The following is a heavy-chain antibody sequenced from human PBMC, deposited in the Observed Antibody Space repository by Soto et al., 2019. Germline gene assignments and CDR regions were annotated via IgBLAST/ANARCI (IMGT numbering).Heavy chain of an antibody. V-gene: IGHV1-69*02. CDR2: IIPILGMP. CDR3: ARAHYGDRLDY. Sequence: QVQLVQSGAEMKKPGSSVNVSCKASGGTFSTYTITWVRQAPGQGLEWMGRIIPILGMPNYAQKFQGRVTITADKSTNTVYMELNNLRSEDTAVYCCARAHYGDRLDYWGQGTLVTVSS. D-gene: IGHD4-17*01. CDR1: GGTFSTYT. J-gene: IGHJ4*02.